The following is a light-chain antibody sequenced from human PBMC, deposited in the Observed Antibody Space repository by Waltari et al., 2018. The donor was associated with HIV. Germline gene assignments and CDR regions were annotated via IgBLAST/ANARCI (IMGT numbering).Light chain of an antibody. Sequence: QSAMNQPRSVSGSPGQSVTISCTGTSSDVGAYNYVSCYQHHPNKGPKLLIYDVNKRPSGVPDRFSCSKSGNTASLTISGLQAEEEADYYCCSYADTYFVLFGGRTKLTVL. J-gene: IGLJ2*01. CDR3: CSYADTYFVL. CDR2: DVN. CDR1: SSDVGAYNY. V-gene: IGLV2-11*01.